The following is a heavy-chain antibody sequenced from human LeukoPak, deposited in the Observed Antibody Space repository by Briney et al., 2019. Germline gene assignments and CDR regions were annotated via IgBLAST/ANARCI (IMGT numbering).Heavy chain of an antibody. V-gene: IGHV3-74*01. Sequence: GGSLRLSCAVSGFTFRNAWMHWVRQAPGKGLVWVSRIKGDGSITVYANSVKGRFTISRDNAKNTLYLQMNSLRVEDTAVYYCARSDWFDPWGQGTLVTVSS. CDR2: IKGDGSIT. CDR3: ARSDWFDP. D-gene: IGHD3-3*01. CDR1: GFTFRNAW. J-gene: IGHJ5*02.